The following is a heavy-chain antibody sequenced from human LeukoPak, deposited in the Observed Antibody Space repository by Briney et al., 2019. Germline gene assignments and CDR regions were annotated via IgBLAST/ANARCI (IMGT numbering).Heavy chain of an antibody. CDR1: GFTFSDYY. D-gene: IGHD6-13*01. Sequence: GGSLRLSCAASGFTFSDYYMSWIRQSPGKGLEWVSYITNSGTTIDYADSVKGRFTISRDNAKKSLYLQMNGLRAEDTAVYYCARENSSSFDYWGQGTLVTVSS. V-gene: IGHV3-11*01. CDR2: ITNSGTTI. CDR3: ARENSSSFDY. J-gene: IGHJ4*02.